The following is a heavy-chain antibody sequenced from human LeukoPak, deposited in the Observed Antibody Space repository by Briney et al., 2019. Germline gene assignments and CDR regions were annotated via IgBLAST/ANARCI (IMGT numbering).Heavy chain of an antibody. Sequence: SETLSLTCTVSGGSISSSSYYWGWIRQPPGKGLEWIGSIYYSGSTYYNPSLKSRVTISVDTSKNQFSLTLSSVTAADTAVYYCARSDGYGLVGIWGQGTMVTVSS. CDR3: ARSDGYGLVGI. D-gene: IGHD3-10*01. CDR1: GGSISSSSYY. CDR2: IYYSGST. V-gene: IGHV4-39*07. J-gene: IGHJ3*02.